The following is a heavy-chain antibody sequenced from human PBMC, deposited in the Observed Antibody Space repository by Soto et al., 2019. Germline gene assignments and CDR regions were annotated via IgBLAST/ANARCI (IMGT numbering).Heavy chain of an antibody. CDR2: IYYSGTT. CDR3: ARESPPMQAIDY. CDR1: GGSISSGGYY. Sequence: KTSETLSLTCTVSGGSISSGGYYWSWIRQHPGKGLEWIGYIYYSGTTYYNPSLQSRFSISVDTSKNQFSLKVTSVTAADTAMYYCARESPPMQAIDYWGQGTLVTVSS. V-gene: IGHV4-31*03. J-gene: IGHJ4*02.